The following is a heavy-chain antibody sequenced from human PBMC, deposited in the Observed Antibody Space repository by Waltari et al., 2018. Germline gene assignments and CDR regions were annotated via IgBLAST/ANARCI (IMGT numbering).Heavy chain of an antibody. D-gene: IGHD3-3*01. J-gene: IGHJ6*02. V-gene: IGHV1-8*01. CDR3: ARGQPNFWSGYRYYYYYGMDV. Sequence: QVQLVQSGAEVKKPGASVKVSCKASGYTFTSYDINWVRQATGQGLEWMGWMNPNSGNTGYAQKFQGRVTMTRNTSISTAYMELSSLRSEDTAVYYCARGQPNFWSGYRYYYYYGMDVWGQGTTVTVSS. CDR1: GYTFTSYD. CDR2: MNPNSGNT.